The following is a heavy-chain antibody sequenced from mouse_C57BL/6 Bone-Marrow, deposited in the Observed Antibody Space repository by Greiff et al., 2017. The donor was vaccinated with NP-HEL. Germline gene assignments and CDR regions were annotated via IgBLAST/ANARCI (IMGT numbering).Heavy chain of an antibody. J-gene: IGHJ1*03. CDR2: IHPSDSDT. Sequence: VQRVESGAELVKPGASVKVSCKASGYTFTSYWMHWVKQRPGQGLEWIGRIHPSDSDTNYNQKFKGKATLTVDKSSSTAYMQLSSLTSEDSAVYYCASQPYYGSSHWYFDVWGTGTTVTVSS. V-gene: IGHV1-74*01. D-gene: IGHD1-1*01. CDR3: ASQPYYGSSHWYFDV. CDR1: GYTFTSYW.